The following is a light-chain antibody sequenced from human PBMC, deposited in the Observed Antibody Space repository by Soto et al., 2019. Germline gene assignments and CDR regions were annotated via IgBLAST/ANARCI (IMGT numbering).Light chain of an antibody. Sequence: QSALTQPRSVSGSPGQSVTISCTGTTGDIGLYNYVSWYQQEVGKAPKLLIYDVTKRPSGVPGRFSGSKSGITASLTISGLQAADEADYYCNSYAGGLVLFGGGTKLTVL. CDR1: TGDIGLYNY. CDR3: NSYAGGLVL. V-gene: IGLV2-11*01. CDR2: DVT. J-gene: IGLJ2*01.